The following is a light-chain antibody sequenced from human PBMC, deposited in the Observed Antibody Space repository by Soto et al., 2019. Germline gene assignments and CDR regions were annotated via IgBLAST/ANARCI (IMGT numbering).Light chain of an antibody. CDR3: TSNAASNILI. CDR2: DVT. J-gene: IGLJ2*01. V-gene: IGLV2-11*01. Sequence: QSALTQPRSASGSPGQSVTISCTGTSSDVGAYNSVSWYQHHPGKAPKLMIYDVTQWPSGVPDRFSGSKSGNTASLTISGLQAEDEADYYCTSNAASNILIFGGGTKLTVL. CDR1: SSDVGAYNS.